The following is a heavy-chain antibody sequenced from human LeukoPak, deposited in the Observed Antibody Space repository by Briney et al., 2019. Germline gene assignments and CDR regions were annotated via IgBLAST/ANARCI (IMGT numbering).Heavy chain of an antibody. V-gene: IGHV4-39*01. J-gene: IGHJ4*02. CDR1: GGSVSSSSYY. Sequence: SETLSLTCTVSGGSVSSSSYYWGWIRQPPGKGLEWIGSIYYSGSTYYNPSLKSRVTISVDTSKNQFSLKLSSVTAANTAVYYCASLRERSYYARGFDYWGQGTLVTVSS. CDR2: IYYSGST. CDR3: ASLRERSYYARGFDY. D-gene: IGHD1-26*01.